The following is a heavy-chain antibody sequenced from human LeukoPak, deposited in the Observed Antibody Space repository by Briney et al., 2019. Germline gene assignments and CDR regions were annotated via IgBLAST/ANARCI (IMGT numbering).Heavy chain of an antibody. J-gene: IGHJ6*02. V-gene: IGHV4-34*01. CDR1: GGSFSGYY. CDR3: ARRLPIGYCSSTSCYTSKYYYYGIDV. CDR2: INHSGST. Sequence: NPSETLSLTCAVYGGSFSGYYWSWIRQPPGKGLEWIGEINHSGSTNYNPSLKSRVTISVDTSKNQFSLKLSSVTAADTAVYYCARRLPIGYCSSTSCYTSKYYYYGIDVWGQGTTVTVSS. D-gene: IGHD2-2*02.